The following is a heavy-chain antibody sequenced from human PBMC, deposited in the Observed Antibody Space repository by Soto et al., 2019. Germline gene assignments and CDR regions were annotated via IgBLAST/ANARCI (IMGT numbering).Heavy chain of an antibody. Sequence: SETLSLTCTVSGGSVSSGSYYWSLIRQPPGKGLEWIGYIYYSGSTNYNPSLKSRVTISVDTSKNQFSLKLSSVTAADTAVYYCARDGGTAGDFDYWGQGTLVTVSS. CDR2: IYYSGST. D-gene: IGHD6-13*01. CDR1: GGSVSSGSYY. J-gene: IGHJ4*02. V-gene: IGHV4-61*01. CDR3: ARDGGTAGDFDY.